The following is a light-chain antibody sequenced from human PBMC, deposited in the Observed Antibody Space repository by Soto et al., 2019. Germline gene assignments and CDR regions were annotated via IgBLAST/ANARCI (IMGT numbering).Light chain of an antibody. CDR1: SSDVGGYNY. Sequence: QSVLTQPASLSGSPGQSITISCTGTSSDVGGYNYVSWYQQHPGNAPKLMIYDVSNRPSGVSNRFSGSKSGNTASLTISGLQAEDEADYYCSSYTSSSTDVFGTGTKVTVL. CDR3: SSYTSSSTDV. J-gene: IGLJ1*01. CDR2: DVS. V-gene: IGLV2-14*01.